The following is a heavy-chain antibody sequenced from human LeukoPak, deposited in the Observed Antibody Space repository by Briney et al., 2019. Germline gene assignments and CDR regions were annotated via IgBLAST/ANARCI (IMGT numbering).Heavy chain of an antibody. J-gene: IGHJ4*02. D-gene: IGHD3-22*01. CDR1: GGSISSYY. CDR2: VYYSGST. CDR3: ARGRSYYDSSGRFDY. V-gene: IGHV4-59*01. Sequence: TSETLSLTCTVSGGSISSYYWSWIRQPPGKGLEWIGYVYYSGSTNYNPSLKSRVTISVDTSKNQFSLKLSSVTAADTAVYYCARGRSYYDSSGRFDYWGQGTLVTVSS.